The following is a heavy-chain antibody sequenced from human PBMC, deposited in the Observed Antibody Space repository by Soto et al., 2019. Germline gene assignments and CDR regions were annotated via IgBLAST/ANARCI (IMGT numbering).Heavy chain of an antibody. V-gene: IGHV4-61*01. D-gene: IGHD3-10*01. J-gene: IGHJ5*02. CDR1: GRSVGSGTYC. CDR3: ARAITMVRGVPSWFDP. Sequence: XEPLTLTCHVSGRSVGSGTYCWSWIRRPPVKGLEWIGYIYYSGSTNDNPSLKSRVTISVDTSKNQFSLKLSSVTAADTAVYYCARAITMVRGVPSWFDPWGQGTLVTVSS. CDR2: IYYSGST.